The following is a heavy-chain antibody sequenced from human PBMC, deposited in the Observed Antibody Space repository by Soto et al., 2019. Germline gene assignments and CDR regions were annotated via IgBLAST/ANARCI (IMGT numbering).Heavy chain of an antibody. CDR3: ARDVTGTPD. V-gene: IGHV1-69*12. Sequence: QVQLVQSGAEVKKPGSSVKVSCKASGGTFSSYAISWVRQAPGQGLEWMGGIIPIFGTASYAQKFQGRVTITADESTRKAYMELSSLRSEDTAVYYCARDVTGTPDWGQGTLVTVSS. D-gene: IGHD1-7*01. CDR2: IIPIFGTA. CDR1: GGTFSSYA. J-gene: IGHJ4*02.